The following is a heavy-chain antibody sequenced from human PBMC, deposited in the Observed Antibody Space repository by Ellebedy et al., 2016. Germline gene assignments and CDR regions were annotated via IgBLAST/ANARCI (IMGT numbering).Heavy chain of an antibody. D-gene: IGHD3-10*01. V-gene: IGHV3-21*01. CDR3: LGGTGWLGDK. Sequence: GESLKISCSASGFSLSTFTVQWVRQPPGKGLEWVSSISSSGNFLDYADSVRGRFTISKDNAKNSLYLQMNSLRVEDTAMYYCLGGTGWLGDKWGQGTLVTVSS. CDR1: GFSLSTFT. CDR2: ISSSGNFL. J-gene: IGHJ4*02.